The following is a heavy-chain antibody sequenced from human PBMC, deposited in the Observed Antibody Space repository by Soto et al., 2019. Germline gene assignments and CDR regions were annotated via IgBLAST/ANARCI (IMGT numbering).Heavy chain of an antibody. Sequence: GASVKVSCKASGFTFTSSAVQWVRQARGQRLEWIGWIVVGSGNTNYAQKFQERVTITRDMSTSTAYMELSSLRSEDTAVYYCAADEESDFWSGPVDYYGMDVWGQGTTVTVSS. J-gene: IGHJ6*02. CDR3: AADEESDFWSGPVDYYGMDV. V-gene: IGHV1-58*01. CDR1: GFTFTSSA. D-gene: IGHD3-3*01. CDR2: IVVGSGNT.